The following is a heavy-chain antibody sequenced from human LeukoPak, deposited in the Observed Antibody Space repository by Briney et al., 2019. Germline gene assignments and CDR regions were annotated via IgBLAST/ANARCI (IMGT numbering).Heavy chain of an antibody. CDR2: IYYSGST. D-gene: IGHD3-10*01. CDR1: GGSISSGGYY. V-gene: IGHV4-61*08. J-gene: IGHJ4*02. CDR3: ASRRITMVRGVIIPQIFDY. Sequence: SETLSLTCTVSGGSISSGGYYWSWIRQHPGKGLEWIGYIYYSGSTNYNPSLKSRVTISVDTSKNQFSLKLSSVTAADTAVYYCASRRITMVRGVIIPQIFDYWGQGTLVTVSS.